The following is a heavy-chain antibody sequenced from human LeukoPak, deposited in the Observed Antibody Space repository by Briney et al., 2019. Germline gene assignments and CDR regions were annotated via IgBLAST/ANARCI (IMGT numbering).Heavy chain of an antibody. D-gene: IGHD3-10*01. CDR1: RYTFTGNY. CDR2: VNPKSGGT. J-gene: IGHJ4*02. V-gene: IGHV1-2*02. CDR3: ARDLGRYLNTILRGVIYTIDF. Sequence: ASVKVSCKASRYTFTGNYMHWVRQAPGQRLEWMGWVNPKSGGTNYAQKFQGRVTMTRDTSISTAYMELSRLRSDDTAVYYCARDLGRYLNTILRGVIYTIDFWGQGTLVTVSS.